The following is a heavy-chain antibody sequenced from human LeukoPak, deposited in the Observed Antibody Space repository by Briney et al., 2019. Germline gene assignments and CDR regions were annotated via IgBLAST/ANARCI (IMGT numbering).Heavy chain of an antibody. CDR1: GFTFNTYS. V-gene: IGHV3-21*01. CDR2: FSSGVDYN. D-gene: IGHD2/OR15-2a*01. Sequence: GGSLRLSCAASGFTFNTYSMNWVRQAPGKGLEWVSSFSSGVDYNHYADSVKGRFTISRDTAKNSLYLQMNNLRAEDMAVYYCARDGDASASFAPYFDLWGQGTLVTVSS. J-gene: IGHJ4*02. CDR3: ARDGDASASFAPYFDL.